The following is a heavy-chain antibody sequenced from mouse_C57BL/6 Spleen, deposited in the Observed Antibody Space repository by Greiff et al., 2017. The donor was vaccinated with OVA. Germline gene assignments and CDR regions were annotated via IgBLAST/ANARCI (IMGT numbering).Heavy chain of an antibody. Sequence: QVTLKVSGPGILQSSQTLSLTCSFSGFSLSTSGMGVSWIRQPSGKGLEWLAHIYWDDDKRYNPSLKSRLTISKDTSRNQVFLKITSVDTADTTTYYCARSSGHYYGSSDLYFDVWGTGTTVTVSS. D-gene: IGHD1-1*01. CDR2: IYWDDDK. V-gene: IGHV8-12*01. CDR3: ARSSGHYYGSSDLYFDV. CDR1: GFSLSTSGMG. J-gene: IGHJ1*03.